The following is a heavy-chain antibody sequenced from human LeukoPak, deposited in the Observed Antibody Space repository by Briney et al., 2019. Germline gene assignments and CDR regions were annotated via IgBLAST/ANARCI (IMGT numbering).Heavy chain of an antibody. CDR3: ARVRGSFYFDY. D-gene: IGHD1-26*01. Sequence: GGSLRLSCAASGFIFSSYWMSWVRQAPGKGLEWVANIKQAGTEKYYVDSVKGRFTISRDNAKNSLYLQMNSLRAEDTAVYYRARVRGSFYFDYWGQGTLVTVSS. J-gene: IGHJ4*02. CDR1: GFIFSSYW. CDR2: IKQAGTEK. V-gene: IGHV3-7*01.